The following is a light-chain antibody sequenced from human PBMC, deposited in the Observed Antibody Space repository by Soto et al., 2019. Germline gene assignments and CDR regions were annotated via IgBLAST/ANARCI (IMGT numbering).Light chain of an antibody. CDR3: AAWDDSLSGVV. J-gene: IGLJ2*01. Sequence: QSVLTQPPSASGTLGQRVIISCSGSSSNIGSNYVYWYQQLPGTVPQLLIYRNSERPSGVPDRFSGSKSGTSASLAISGLRSEDEADYYCAAWDDSLSGVVFGGGTQLTVL. CDR2: RNS. V-gene: IGLV1-47*01. CDR1: SSNIGSNY.